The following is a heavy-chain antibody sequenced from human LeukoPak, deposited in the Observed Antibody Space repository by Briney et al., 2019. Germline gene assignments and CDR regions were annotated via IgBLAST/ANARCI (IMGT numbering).Heavy chain of an antibody. CDR2: ISYDGSNK. V-gene: IGHV3-30-3*01. D-gene: IGHD3-3*01. Sequence: GGSLRLSCAASGFTFSSYAMHWVRQAPGKGLEWVAVISYDGSNKYYADSVKGRFTISRDNSKNTLYLHMNSLRAEDTAVYYCARDRGYDFWSGYLYYFDYWGQGTLVAVSS. CDR1: GFTFSSYA. J-gene: IGHJ4*02. CDR3: ARDRGYDFWSGYLYYFDY.